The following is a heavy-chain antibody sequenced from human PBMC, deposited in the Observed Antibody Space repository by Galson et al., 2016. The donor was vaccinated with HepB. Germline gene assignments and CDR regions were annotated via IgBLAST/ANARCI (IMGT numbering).Heavy chain of an antibody. V-gene: IGHV3-21*01. D-gene: IGHD3-10*01. CDR2: LSGSTIYI. CDR1: GFTFSSYS. Sequence: SLRLSCAASGFTFSSYSMSWVRQAPGKGLEWVASLSGSTIYIYYADSVKGRFTISRDNANNLLYLQMNSLRPEDTAVYYCAKGGPNYYGSGSYSQLEFWGQGTLVTVSS. J-gene: IGHJ4*02. CDR3: AKGGPNYYGSGSYSQLEF.